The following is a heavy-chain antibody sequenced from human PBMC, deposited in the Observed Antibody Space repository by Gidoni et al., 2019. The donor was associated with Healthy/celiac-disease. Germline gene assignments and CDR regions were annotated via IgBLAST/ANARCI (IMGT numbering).Heavy chain of an antibody. Sequence: GFTFSSYSMNWVRQAPGKGLEWVSSISSSSSYIYYADSVKGRFTISRDNAKNSLYLQMNSLRAEDTAVYYCARESEVAAEPNHQAEVFGLNYFDYWGQGTLVTVSS. CDR2: ISSSSSYI. D-gene: IGHD6-13*01. V-gene: IGHV3-21*01. J-gene: IGHJ4*02. CDR1: GFTFSSYS. CDR3: ARESEVAAEPNHQAEVFGLNYFDY.